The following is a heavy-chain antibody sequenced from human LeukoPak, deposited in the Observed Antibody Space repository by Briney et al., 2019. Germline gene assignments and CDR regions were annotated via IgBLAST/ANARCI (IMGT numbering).Heavy chain of an antibody. CDR2: INPNSGGT. V-gene: IGHV1-2*02. CDR3: ARGPWIAGEVLYYFDY. Sequence: AVVKVSCKASGYTFTGYYMHWVRQAPGQGLEWMGWINPNSGGTNYAQKFQGRVTMTRDTSISTAYMELSRLRSDDTAVYYCARGPWIAGEVLYYFDYWGQGTLVTVSS. D-gene: IGHD2-2*03. J-gene: IGHJ4*02. CDR1: GYTFTGYY.